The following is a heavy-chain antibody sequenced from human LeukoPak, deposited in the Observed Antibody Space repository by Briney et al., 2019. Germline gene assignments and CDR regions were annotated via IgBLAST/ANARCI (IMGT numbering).Heavy chain of an antibody. V-gene: IGHV1-18*01. D-gene: IGHD6-6*01. CDR3: ARVGVFEYGSSWNSFPLDY. Sequence: ASVKVSCKASGYTFTSYGISWVRQAPGQGLEWMGWISAYNGNTNYAQKLQGRVTMTTDTSTSTAYMELRSLRSDDTAVYYCARVGVFEYGSSWNSFPLDYWGQGTLSPSPQ. J-gene: IGHJ4*02. CDR1: GYTFTSYG. CDR2: ISAYNGNT.